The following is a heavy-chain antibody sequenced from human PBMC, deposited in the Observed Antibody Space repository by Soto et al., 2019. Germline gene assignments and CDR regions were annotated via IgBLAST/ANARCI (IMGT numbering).Heavy chain of an antibody. D-gene: IGHD4-4*01. J-gene: IGHJ5*02. CDR1: GYTFTSYA. V-gene: IGHV1-3*01. CDR2: INAGNGNT. CDR3: ARDSFQYDYSPNNWFDP. Sequence: ASVKVSCKASGYTFTSYAMHWVRQAPGQRLEWMGWINAGNGNTKYSQKFQGRVTITRDTSASTAYMELSSLRSEDTAVYYCARDSFQYDYSPNNWFDPWGQGTLVTSPQ.